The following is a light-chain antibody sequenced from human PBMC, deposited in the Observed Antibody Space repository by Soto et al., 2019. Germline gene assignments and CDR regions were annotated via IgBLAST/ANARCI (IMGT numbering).Light chain of an antibody. V-gene: IGKV2D-29*02. CDR1: QSLLHITGETF. Sequence: DVVVTQPKLSLSVAPVQPASISCKSSQSLLHITGETFLFWYLQKPGQSPQLLIYEVSTRVSGVPDRFSGSGSGTDFTLQISRVETDDVSIYYCTQSTQLPPPFAQGTRLEIK. CDR3: TQSTQLPPP. CDR2: EVS. J-gene: IGKJ5*01.